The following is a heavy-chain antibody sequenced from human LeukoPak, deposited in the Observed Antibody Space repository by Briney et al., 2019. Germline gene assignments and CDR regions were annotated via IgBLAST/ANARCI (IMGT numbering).Heavy chain of an antibody. CDR3: ARYLGVNYGSGSYDYYYYYMDV. CDR2: IYYSGST. D-gene: IGHD3-10*01. J-gene: IGHJ6*03. CDR1: GYSISSGYY. V-gene: IGHV4-61*01. Sequence: SETLSLTCTVSGYSISSGYYWGWIRQPPGKGLEWIGYIYYSGSTNYNPSLKSRVTISVDTSKNQFSLNLSSVTAADTAVYYCARYLGVNYGSGSYDYYYYYMDVWGKGTTVTISS.